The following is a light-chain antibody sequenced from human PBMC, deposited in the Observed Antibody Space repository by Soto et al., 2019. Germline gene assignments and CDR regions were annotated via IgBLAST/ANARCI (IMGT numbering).Light chain of an antibody. V-gene: IGLV2-8*01. CDR1: GRAVGGNNY. CDR2: EVN. J-gene: IGLJ2*01. Sequence: QSALTQPPSASGSPGQSVTISCTGTGRAVGGNNYVSWYQQHPGKAPKLIIYEVNKRPSGVPDRFSGSKSGNTASLTVSGLQADDDADYYCNSYVGNTNNVVFGGGTKLTVL. CDR3: NSYVGNTNNVV.